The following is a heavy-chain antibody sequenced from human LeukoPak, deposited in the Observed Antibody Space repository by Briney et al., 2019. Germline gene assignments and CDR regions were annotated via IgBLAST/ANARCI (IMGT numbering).Heavy chain of an antibody. CDR1: GFTFSSYE. CDR3: ARGGDYYDSSGPQRGYYGMDV. J-gene: IGHJ6*02. D-gene: IGHD3-22*01. Sequence: GGSLRLSCAASGFTFSSYEMNWVRQAPGKGLEWVSYISSSGSTIYYADSVKGRFTISRDNAKNSLYLQMNSLRAEDMAVYYCARGGDYYDSSGPQRGYYGMDVWGQGTTVTVSS. V-gene: IGHV3-48*03. CDR2: ISSSGSTI.